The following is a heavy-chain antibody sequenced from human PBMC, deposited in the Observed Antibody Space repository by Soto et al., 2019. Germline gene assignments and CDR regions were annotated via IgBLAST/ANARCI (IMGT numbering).Heavy chain of an antibody. J-gene: IGHJ6*02. CDR1: GYSFTSYW. Sequence: GESLKISCKGSGYSFTSYWIGWVRQMPGKGLEWMGIIYPGDSDTRYSPSFQGQVTISADKSISTAYLQWSSLKASDTAMYYCARHVPYYGSGSYASRYYYYVMDVWGQGTKVTVSS. CDR3: ARHVPYYGSGSYASRYYYYVMDV. D-gene: IGHD3-10*01. CDR2: IYPGDSDT. V-gene: IGHV5-51*01.